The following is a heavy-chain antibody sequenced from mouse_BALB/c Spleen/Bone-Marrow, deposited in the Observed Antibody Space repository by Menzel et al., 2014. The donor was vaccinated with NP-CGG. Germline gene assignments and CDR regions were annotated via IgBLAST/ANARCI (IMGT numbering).Heavy chain of an antibody. J-gene: IGHJ4*01. Sequence: VQLQQSGDELVKPGASVKLSCMASGFTFTSYWIHWVKQRPGRGPEWIGEINPSNGRTNYNEKFKSKATLTEDKSSSTAYMQLSSLTSEDSAVYYCARDGNYRYAMDYWGQGTSVTVSS. CDR3: ARDGNYRYAMDY. V-gene: IGHV1S81*02. D-gene: IGHD2-1*01. CDR1: GFTFTSYW. CDR2: INPSNGRT.